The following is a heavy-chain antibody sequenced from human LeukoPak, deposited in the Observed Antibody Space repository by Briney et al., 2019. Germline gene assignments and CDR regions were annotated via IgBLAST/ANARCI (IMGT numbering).Heavy chain of an antibody. V-gene: IGHV1-3*01. J-gene: IGHJ4*02. CDR1: AYIFGGYA. Sequence: ASVKVSCKASAYIFGGYALHWVRQAPGQRLEWMGWINVDNGKTKSSQKFQDRVTISWDTSANSGYMEMSSLRFEDSAVYFCARYRPHTSSLDSWGQGTLVTVSS. CDR3: ARYRPHTSSLDS. CDR2: INVDNGKT. D-gene: IGHD6-19*01.